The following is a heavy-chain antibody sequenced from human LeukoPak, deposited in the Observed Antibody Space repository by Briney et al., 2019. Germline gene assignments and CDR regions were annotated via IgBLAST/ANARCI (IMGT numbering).Heavy chain of an antibody. Sequence: GESLKISCKGSGYNFTSYWIVWVRQMPGKGLEWMGIIYPGDSDTRYSPSFQGQVTISADKSISTAYLQWSSLKASDTATYYCARPTSSGWSTRALDYWGQGTLVTVSS. CDR3: ARPTSSGWSTRALDY. V-gene: IGHV5-51*01. J-gene: IGHJ4*02. CDR2: IYPGDSDT. D-gene: IGHD6-19*01. CDR1: GYNFTSYW.